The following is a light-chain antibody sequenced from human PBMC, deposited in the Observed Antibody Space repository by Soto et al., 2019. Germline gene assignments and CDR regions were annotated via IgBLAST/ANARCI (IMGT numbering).Light chain of an antibody. CDR2: NHN. CDR3: AAWDDNLRGVL. J-gene: IGLJ2*01. CDR1: SSNIGSNY. Sequence: QAVVTQPPSASGTPGQRVTISCSGSSSNIGSNYVYWYQQLPGTAPKLLIYNHNQRPSGVPDRFSGSKSGTSASLAISGLRSEDEADYYCAAWDDNLRGVLFGGGTKLTVL. V-gene: IGLV1-47*02.